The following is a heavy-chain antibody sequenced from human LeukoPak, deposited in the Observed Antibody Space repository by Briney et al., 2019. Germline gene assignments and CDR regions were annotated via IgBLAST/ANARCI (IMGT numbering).Heavy chain of an antibody. V-gene: IGHV3-21*01. CDR3: AREDVVGFDY. CDR1: GFTFSDYT. Sequence: GGSLRLSCAASGFTFSDYTMSWVRQAPGKGLEWVSSITPRGDYIYYADSLKGRFTISRDNAKNTLYLQMNSLRAEDTAVYYCAREDVVGFDYWGQGTLVTVSS. D-gene: IGHD2-21*01. J-gene: IGHJ4*02. CDR2: ITPRGDYI.